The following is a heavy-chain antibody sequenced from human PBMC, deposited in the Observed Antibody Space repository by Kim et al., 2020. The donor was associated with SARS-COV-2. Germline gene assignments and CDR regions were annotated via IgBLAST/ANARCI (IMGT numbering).Heavy chain of an antibody. J-gene: IGHJ4*02. V-gene: IGHV1-3*04. CDR2: INTGTGNT. Sequence: ASLKVSCKASGYTFTSYTIHWVRQAPGQRLEWMGWINTGTGNTKYSQKFQGRVTLTRDTSASIAYMELSSLRSEDMAVYYCARVGDTSSWYVIFDFWGQGTLVTVSS. CDR1: GYTFTSYT. D-gene: IGHD6-13*01. CDR3: ARVGDTSSWYVIFDF.